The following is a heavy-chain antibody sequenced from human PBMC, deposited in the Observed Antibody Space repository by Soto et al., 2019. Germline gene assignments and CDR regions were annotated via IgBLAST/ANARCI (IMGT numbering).Heavy chain of an antibody. CDR1: GGTFSSYA. Sequence: QVQLVQSGAEVKKPGSSVKVSCKASGGTFSSYAMSWVRQAPGQGLEWMGGIIPIFGTANYAQKFQGRVTITADDPTGTASREVSSLRSEGTAVYYCARHIEVATLSDMDVWGQGTTVTVSS. D-gene: IGHD2-15*01. V-gene: IGHV1-69*01. CDR2: IIPIFGTA. CDR3: ARHIEVATLSDMDV. J-gene: IGHJ6*02.